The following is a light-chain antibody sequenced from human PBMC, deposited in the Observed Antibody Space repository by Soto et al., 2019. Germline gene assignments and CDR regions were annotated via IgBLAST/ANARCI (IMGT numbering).Light chain of an antibody. Sequence: DIQMTQSPSTLSASVGDRVIITCRASQSLSGWLAWYQQKPGKATKLLIYDASSLESGVPSRFSGSGSGTEFTLTISSLQSDDFATYYCQQYSSYWTFGQGTKVDIK. V-gene: IGKV1-5*01. CDR2: DAS. CDR1: QSLSGW. CDR3: QQYSSYWT. J-gene: IGKJ1*01.